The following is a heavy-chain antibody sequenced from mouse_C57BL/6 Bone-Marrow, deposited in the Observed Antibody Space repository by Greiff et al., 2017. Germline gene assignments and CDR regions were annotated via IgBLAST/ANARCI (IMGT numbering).Heavy chain of an antibody. CDR1: GYTFTSYW. J-gene: IGHJ1*03. D-gene: IGHD1-1*01. Sequence: QVQLQQSGAELAKPGASVKLSCKASGYTFTSYWMHWVKQRPGQGLEWIGYINPSSGYTKYNQKFKDKATLTEDKSSSTAYMQLSSLTYEDSAVYYCAKVVSSHWYFDVWGTGTTVTVSS. CDR2: INPSSGYT. CDR3: AKVVSSHWYFDV. V-gene: IGHV1-7*01.